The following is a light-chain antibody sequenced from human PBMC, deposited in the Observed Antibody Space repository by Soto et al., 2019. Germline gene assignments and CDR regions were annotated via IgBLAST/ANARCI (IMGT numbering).Light chain of an antibody. V-gene: IGKV3-11*01. J-gene: IGKJ4*01. CDR3: QQRKNWPPLT. CDR2: DES. CDR1: QSVDIY. Sequence: EVVLTQSPATLSLSPGERATLSCRASQSVDIYLAWYQQKPGQAPRLRIYDESNRPTGIPARFSGSGSGTDFTLTISSLEPEDFAVYYCQQRKNWPPLTFGGGTMVEIK.